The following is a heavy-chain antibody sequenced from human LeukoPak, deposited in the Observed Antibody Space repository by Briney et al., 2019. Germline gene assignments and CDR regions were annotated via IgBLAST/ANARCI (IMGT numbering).Heavy chain of an antibody. CDR1: GFTFISYG. V-gene: IGHV3-48*01. D-gene: IGHD3/OR15-3a*01. J-gene: IGHJ4*02. CDR3: ARDQDWAFDY. CDR2: ISGSSTTI. Sequence: GGALRLSCAASGFTFISYGMHWVRQAPGKGLEWVSYISGSSTTIDYADSAKGRFNISRDNAKKSLYLQMNNLRAEDTAVYYCARDQDWAFDYWGQGILVTVSS.